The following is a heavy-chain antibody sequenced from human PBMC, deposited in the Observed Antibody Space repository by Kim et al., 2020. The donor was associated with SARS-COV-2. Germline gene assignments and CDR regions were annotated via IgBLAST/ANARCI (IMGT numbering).Heavy chain of an antibody. CDR3: AIGLIDYPQRFTSFDY. Sequence: GGSLRLSCAASGFTVSSNYMSWVRQAPGKGLEWVSVIYSGGSTYYADSVKGRFTISRDNSKNTLYLQMNSLRAEDTAVYYCAIGLIDYPQRFTSFDYWGQGTLVTVSS. CDR1: GFTVSSNY. D-gene: IGHD3-16*01. CDR2: IYSGGST. V-gene: IGHV3-66*01. J-gene: IGHJ4*02.